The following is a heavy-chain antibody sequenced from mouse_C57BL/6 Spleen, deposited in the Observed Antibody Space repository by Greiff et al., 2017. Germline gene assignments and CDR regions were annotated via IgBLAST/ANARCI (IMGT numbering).Heavy chain of an antibody. Sequence: QVQLQQPGAELVKPGASVKVSCTASGYTFTSYWMHWVKQRPGQGLEWIGRIHPSDGDTNYTQKFKGKATLPVDKSSNTAYLQLSSLTSAASAVFDSAKNAFDDWGQGTTLTVSS. CDR1: GYTFTSYW. J-gene: IGHJ2*01. V-gene: IGHV1-74*01. CDR2: IHPSDGDT. CDR3: AKNAFDD.